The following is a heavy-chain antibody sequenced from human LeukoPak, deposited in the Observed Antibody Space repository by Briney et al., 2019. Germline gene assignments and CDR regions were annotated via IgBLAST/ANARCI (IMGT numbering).Heavy chain of an antibody. CDR3: ALTPYCTTITCYYFDY. V-gene: IGHV1-18*01. CDR1: GYTFTNYA. D-gene: IGHD2-8*01. CDR2: ISAYNGNT. J-gene: IGHJ4*02. Sequence: AASVKVSCKASGYTFTNYAISWVRQAPGQGLEWMGWISAYNGNTNCAQNLQGRVTMTTDTSTSTAYMELRSLRSDDTALYYCALTPYCTTITCYYFDYWGQGTLVTVSS.